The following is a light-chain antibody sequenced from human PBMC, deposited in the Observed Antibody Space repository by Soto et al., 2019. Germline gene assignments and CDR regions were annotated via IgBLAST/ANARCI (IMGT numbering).Light chain of an antibody. CDR3: SSYAGSNTFVV. J-gene: IGLJ2*01. CDR1: SSDVGGYNY. CDR2: EVS. V-gene: IGLV2-8*01. Sequence: QSALTQPPSASGSPGQSVTISCTGTSSDVGGYNYVSWYQHHPGKAPKLMIYEVSKRPSGVPDRFSGSKSGNTASLTVSGLQAEDEADYYCSSYAGSNTFVVFGGGTQLTVL.